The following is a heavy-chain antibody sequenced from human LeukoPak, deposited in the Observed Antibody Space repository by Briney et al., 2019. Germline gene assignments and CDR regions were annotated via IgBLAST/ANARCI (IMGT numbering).Heavy chain of an antibody. CDR3: ARDLRVRGVYYFDY. V-gene: IGHV3-48*02. CDR1: GSTFNNYN. CDR2: ISSSSTTI. J-gene: IGHJ4*02. D-gene: IGHD3-10*01. Sequence: AGGSLRLSCAASGSTFNNYNMNWVRQAPGKGLEWVSYISSSSTTIYYADSVKGRFTISRDNAKNSLYLQMNSLRDEDTAVYYCARDLRVRGVYYFDYWGQGTLVTVSS.